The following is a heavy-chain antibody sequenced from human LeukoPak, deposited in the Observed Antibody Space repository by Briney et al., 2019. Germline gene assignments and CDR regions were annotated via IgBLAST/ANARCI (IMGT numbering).Heavy chain of an antibody. J-gene: IGHJ6*03. CDR1: SGSISSYY. D-gene: IGHD4-11*01. CDR2: IYYSGST. V-gene: IGHV4-59*01. Sequence: SETLSLTCTVSSGSISSYYWSWIRQPPGKGLEWIGYIYYSGSTNYKSSLKSRVTISVDTSKNQFSLKLSSVIAADTAVYYCARTTEGGYSNGYFYYYYMDVWGKGTTVTISS. CDR3: ARTTEGGYSNGYFYYYYMDV.